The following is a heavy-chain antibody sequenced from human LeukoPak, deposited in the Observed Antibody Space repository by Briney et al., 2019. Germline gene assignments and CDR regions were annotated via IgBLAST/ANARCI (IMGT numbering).Heavy chain of an antibody. D-gene: IGHD2-2*02. CDR1: GFTFSSYA. Sequence: GGSLRLSCAASGFTFSSYAMHWVRQAPGKGLEWVAVISYDGSNKYYADSVKGRFTISRDNSKNTLYLQMGSLRAEDMAVYYCARATCSSTSCYTRWYFDLWGRGTLVTVSS. J-gene: IGHJ2*01. CDR2: ISYDGSNK. CDR3: ARATCSSTSCYTRWYFDL. V-gene: IGHV3-30*14.